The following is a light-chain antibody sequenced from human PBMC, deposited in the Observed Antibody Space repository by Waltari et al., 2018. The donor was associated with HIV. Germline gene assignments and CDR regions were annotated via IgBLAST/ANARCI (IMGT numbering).Light chain of an antibody. V-gene: IGKV2-30*01. CDR1: QSLVYSDGNTY. Sequence: EVVMTQSPLTLPVTLGQPASISCRSSQSLVYSDGNTYLNWFQQRPGQSPRRLICKVSNRDSVVPDRFSVSESGTDFTLKISRVEDEYVVVYYSMQGTRLPPTFGGGTKVEIK. J-gene: IGKJ4*01. CDR2: KVS. CDR3: MQGTRLPPT.